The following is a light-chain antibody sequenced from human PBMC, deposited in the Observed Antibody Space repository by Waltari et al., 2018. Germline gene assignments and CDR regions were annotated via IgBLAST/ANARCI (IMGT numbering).Light chain of an antibody. CDR2: AAS. J-gene: IGKJ4*01. Sequence: IQMTQSPSPLSASVGARVTINCRASQSISGSLNWYQEKPGKAPKLLIYAASTLQSGVPSRFSGSGSGTDFTLTINRLQPEDFATYFCQQSYNDPLTFGGGTKMEIK. CDR1: QSISGS. CDR3: QQSYNDPLT. V-gene: IGKV1-39*01.